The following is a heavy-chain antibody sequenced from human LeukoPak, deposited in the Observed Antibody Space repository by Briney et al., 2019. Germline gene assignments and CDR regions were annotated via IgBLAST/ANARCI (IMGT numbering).Heavy chain of an antibody. CDR2: ISAYNGNT. Sequence: GASVKVSCKASGYTFTSYGISWVRQAPGQGLEWMGWISAYNGNTNYAQKLQGRVTMTTDTSTSTAYMELSSLRSEDTAVYYCARLSHGQVYATEFDYWGQGTLVTVSS. CDR3: ARLSHGQVYATEFDY. CDR1: GYTFTSYG. D-gene: IGHD2-8*01. J-gene: IGHJ4*02. V-gene: IGHV1-18*01.